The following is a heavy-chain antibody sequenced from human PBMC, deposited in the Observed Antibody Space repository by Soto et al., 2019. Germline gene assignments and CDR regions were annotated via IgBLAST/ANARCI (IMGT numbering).Heavy chain of an antibody. CDR3: ARVTGSKGYFDY. D-gene: IGHD2-2*01. CDR1: GYSIRSDYN. CDR2: IYQSGTA. Sequence: SETLSLTCAVSGYSIRSDYNWGWIRQPPGKGLEWIGSIYQSGTAYYNPSLKSRVTISVDTSKNEFSLKVSSVTAADTAVYYCARVTGSKGYFDYWGQGTLVTVSS. J-gene: IGHJ4*02. V-gene: IGHV4-38-2*01.